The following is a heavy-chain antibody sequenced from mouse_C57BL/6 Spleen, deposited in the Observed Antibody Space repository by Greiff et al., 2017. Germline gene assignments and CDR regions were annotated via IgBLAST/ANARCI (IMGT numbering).Heavy chain of an antibody. J-gene: IGHJ4*01. CDR3: ARGGLGRNYYAMDY. CDR2: IYPGDGDT. Sequence: QVQLKESGPELVKPGASVKISCKASGYAFSSSWMNWVKQRPGKGLEWIGRIYPGDGDTNYNGKFKGKATLTADKSSSTAYMQLSSLTSEDSAVYVCARGGLGRNYYAMDYWGQGTSVTVSS. V-gene: IGHV1-82*01. CDR1: GYAFSSSW. D-gene: IGHD4-1*01.